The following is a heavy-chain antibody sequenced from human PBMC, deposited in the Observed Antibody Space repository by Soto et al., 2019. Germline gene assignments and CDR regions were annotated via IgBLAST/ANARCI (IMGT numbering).Heavy chain of an antibody. V-gene: IGHV3-7*03. Sequence: GGSLRLSCEVSGFTFSMYSMSWVRQSPGKGLEWVAKIPQDGVDGHYADSVKGRFTISRDNGKNSLYLQLNNLRAEDTAVYYCARDHLILPAHDFFYGSDVWGRGATVTVYS. CDR3: ARDHLILPAHDFFYGSDV. D-gene: IGHD2-21*02. J-gene: IGHJ6*02. CDR1: GFTFSMYS. CDR2: IPQDGVDG.